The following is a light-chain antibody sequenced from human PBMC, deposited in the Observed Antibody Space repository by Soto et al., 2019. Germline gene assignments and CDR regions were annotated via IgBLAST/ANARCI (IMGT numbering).Light chain of an antibody. V-gene: IGKV1-39*01. CDR1: ETINNY. CDR3: QQSYTTPWT. J-gene: IGKJ1*01. CDR2: AAS. Sequence: DIRMTQSPSSLSVSVGDGVTITCRASETINNYLNWYQQKPGRAPNVLIHAASTLQSGVPSRFRGSGSGTDFTLTISSLQPEDFATYSCQQSYTTPWTFGLGTRVEI.